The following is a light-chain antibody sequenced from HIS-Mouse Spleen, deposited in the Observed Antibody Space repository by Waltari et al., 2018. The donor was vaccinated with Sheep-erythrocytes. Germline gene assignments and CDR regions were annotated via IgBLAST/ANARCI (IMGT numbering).Light chain of an antibody. J-gene: IGKJ2*01. V-gene: IGKV1-5*03. CDR3: QQYNSYSRT. Sequence: DIQMTQSPSTLSASVGDRVTITCRASQSIGSWLAWYQQKPGKAPKLLIYKASSLESGVPSRFSGSGSGTEFTLTISSLQSDDFATYYCQQYNSYSRTFGQGTKLEIK. CDR1: QSIGSW. CDR2: KAS.